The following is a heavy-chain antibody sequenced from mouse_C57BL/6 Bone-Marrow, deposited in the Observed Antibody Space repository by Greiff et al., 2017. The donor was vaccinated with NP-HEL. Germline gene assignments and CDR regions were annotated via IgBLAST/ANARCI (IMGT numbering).Heavy chain of an antibody. CDR2: ISGGGGNT. D-gene: IGHD2-5*01. CDR3: ARPYSNYVWFAY. V-gene: IGHV5-9*01. CDR1: GFTFSSYT. J-gene: IGHJ3*01. Sequence: EVQVVESGGGLVKPGGSLKLSCAASGFTFSSYTMSWVRQTPEKRLEWVATISGGGGNTYYPDSVKGRFTISRDNAKNTLYLQMSSLRSEDTALYYCARPYSNYVWFAYWGQGTLVTVSA.